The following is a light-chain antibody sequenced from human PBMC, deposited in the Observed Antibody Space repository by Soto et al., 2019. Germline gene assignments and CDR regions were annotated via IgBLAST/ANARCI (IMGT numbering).Light chain of an antibody. CDR3: QQYGSSSWT. CDR2: GAS. V-gene: IGKV3-20*01. Sequence: EIVLTQSPGTLSLSPGERATLSCRASQSVSNNYLAWYQQKPGQTPRLLIYGASNRATGIPDRFSGSGSGTDFTLTISRLEPEDFAVYYCQQYGSSSWTFGQGTKVDNK. CDR1: QSVSNNY. J-gene: IGKJ1*01.